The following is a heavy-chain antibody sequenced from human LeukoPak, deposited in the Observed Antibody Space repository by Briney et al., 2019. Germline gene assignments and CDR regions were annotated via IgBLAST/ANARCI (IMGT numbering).Heavy chain of an antibody. V-gene: IGHV4-34*01. J-gene: IGHJ4*02. CDR1: GGSFSDYY. CDR3: ARRHHYYDSSGYPYYFDY. CDR2: INHSGST. Sequence: SETLSLTCAVYGGSFSDYYWTWIRQPPGKGLEWIGEINHSGSTNYNPSLKSRVTISVDTSKKQFFLRLSSVAAADTAVYYCARRHHYYDSSGYPYYFDYWGQGTLVTVSS. D-gene: IGHD3-22*01.